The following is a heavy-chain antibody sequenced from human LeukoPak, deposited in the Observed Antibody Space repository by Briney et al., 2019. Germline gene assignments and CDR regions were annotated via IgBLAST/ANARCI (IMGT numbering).Heavy chain of an antibody. CDR3: ARYSNYYYYMDV. CDR2: IYYSGST. D-gene: IGHD4-11*01. Sequence: SETLSLTCTVSGGSISSSSYYWGWIRQPPGKGLEWIGSIYYSGSTYYNPSLKSRVTISVDTSKNRFSLKLSSVTAADTAVYYCARYSNYYYYMDVWGKGTTVTVSS. CDR1: GGSISSSSYY. J-gene: IGHJ6*03. V-gene: IGHV4-39*07.